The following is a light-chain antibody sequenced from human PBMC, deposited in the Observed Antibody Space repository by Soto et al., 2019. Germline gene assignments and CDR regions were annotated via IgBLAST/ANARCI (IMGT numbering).Light chain of an antibody. J-gene: IGKJ5*01. CDR1: QSVSSN. Sequence: EIVMTQSPATLSVSPGERATLSCRASQSVSSNVAWYQQKPGQAPRLLIYGAYTRAAGVPAGLSGSGSGTEFTLTITSLRSEDIALYYCQQYNIWPPITFGQGTRLEIK. V-gene: IGKV3-15*01. CDR3: QQYNIWPPIT. CDR2: GAY.